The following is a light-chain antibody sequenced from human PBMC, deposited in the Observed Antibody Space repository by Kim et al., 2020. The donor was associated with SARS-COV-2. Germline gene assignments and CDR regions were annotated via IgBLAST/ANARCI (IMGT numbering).Light chain of an antibody. CDR1: KLGDKY. CDR3: QAWDSSNVV. CDR2: QDS. J-gene: IGLJ2*01. Sequence: SYELTQPPSVSVSPGQTVSITCSGDKLGDKYACWYQQKPGQSPVLVIYQDSKRPSGIPERFSGSNSGNTATLTISGTQAMDEADYYCQAWDSSNVVFGGG. V-gene: IGLV3-1*01.